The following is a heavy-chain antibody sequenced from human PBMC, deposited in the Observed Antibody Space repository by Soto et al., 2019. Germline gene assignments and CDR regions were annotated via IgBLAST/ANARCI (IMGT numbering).Heavy chain of an antibody. V-gene: IGHV3-23*01. CDR1: GFTFSIYA. J-gene: IGHJ6*02. D-gene: IGHD3-22*01. Sequence: PGGSLRLSCAASGFTFSIYAMSWVRQAPGKGLEWVSGISNSGGSTYYADSVKGRFTISRDNSESTLYLQMNSLRAEDTAVYYCVKESSDYYDSSGYYTPWVDYYGMDVWGQGTTVTVSS. CDR2: ISNSGGST. CDR3: VKESSDYYDSSGYYTPWVDYYGMDV.